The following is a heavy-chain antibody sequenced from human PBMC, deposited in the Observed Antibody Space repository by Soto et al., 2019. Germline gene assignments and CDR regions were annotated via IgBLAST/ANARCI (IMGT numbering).Heavy chain of an antibody. CDR1: GGTFSSYA. J-gene: IGHJ5*02. CDR2: IIPIFGTA. D-gene: IGHD3-3*01. V-gene: IGHV1-69*13. CDR3: ARDRGWWLVSDNWFDP. Sequence: SVKVSCKASGGTFSSYAISWVRQAPGQGLEWMGGIIPIFGTANYAQKFQGRVTITADESTSTAYMELSSLRSEDTAVYYCARDRGWWLVSDNWFDPWGQGTLVTVS.